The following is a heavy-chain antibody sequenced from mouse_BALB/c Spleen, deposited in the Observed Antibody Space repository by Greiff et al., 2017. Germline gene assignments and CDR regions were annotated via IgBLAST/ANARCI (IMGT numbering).Heavy chain of an antibody. J-gene: IGHJ3*01. D-gene: IGHD1-1*01. Sequence: EVQLQQSGPGLVKPSQSLSLTCTVTGYSITSDYAWNWIRQFPGNKLEWMGYISYSGSTSYNPSLKSRISITRDTSKNQFFLQLNSVTTEDTATYYCARAGHYGSSSAWFAYWGQGTLVTVSA. CDR2: ISYSGST. V-gene: IGHV3-2*02. CDR3: ARAGHYGSSSAWFAY. CDR1: GYSITSDYA.